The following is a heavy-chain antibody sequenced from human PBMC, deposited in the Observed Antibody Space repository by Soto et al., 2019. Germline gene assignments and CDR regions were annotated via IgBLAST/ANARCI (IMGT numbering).Heavy chain of an antibody. CDR3: ARGLSYEKVDS. CDR1: GASISNTHYY. J-gene: IGHJ4*02. CDR2: IYNVGHT. D-gene: IGHD3-3*01. Sequence: QVQLQESGPGLVKPSQTLSLTCTVSGASISNTHYYCSWIRQPPGKGLEWIGHIYNVGHTYSNPSLNSRDTISVDTTKNQFSLKLNSVTAADTAVYSCARGLSYEKVDSWGKGTLVTVSS. V-gene: IGHV4-30-4*01.